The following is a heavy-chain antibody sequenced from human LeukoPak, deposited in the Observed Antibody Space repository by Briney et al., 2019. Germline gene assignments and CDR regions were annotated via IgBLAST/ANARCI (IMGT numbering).Heavy chain of an antibody. CDR1: GFTFSSYA. CDR3: AKDLHLTIFGVVIILDY. CDR2: ISGSGGST. D-gene: IGHD3-3*01. V-gene: IGHV3-23*01. Sequence: GGSLRLSCAASGFTFSSYAMSWVRQAPGKGLEWVSAISGSGGSTYYADSVKGRFTISRDNSKNTPYLQMNSLRAEDTAVYYCAKDLHLTIFGVVIILDYWGQGTLVTVSS. J-gene: IGHJ4*02.